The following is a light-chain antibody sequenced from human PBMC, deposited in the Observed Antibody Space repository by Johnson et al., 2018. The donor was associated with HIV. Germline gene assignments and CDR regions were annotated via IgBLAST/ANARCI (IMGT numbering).Light chain of an antibody. CDR1: SSNIGNNY. CDR2: ENN. J-gene: IGLJ1*01. V-gene: IGLV1-51*02. CDR3: GTWDSSLSAHYL. Sequence: QSVLTQPPSVSAAPGQKVTISCSGSSSNIGNNYVSWYQQLPGTAPKLLIYENNKRPSGIPDRFSGSKSGTSATLGITGLQTGDEADYYCGTWDSSLSAHYLCGSGTKVTGL.